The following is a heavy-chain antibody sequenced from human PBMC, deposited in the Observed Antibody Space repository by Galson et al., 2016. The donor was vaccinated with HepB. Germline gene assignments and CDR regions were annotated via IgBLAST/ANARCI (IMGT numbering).Heavy chain of an antibody. CDR3: AKDIGAGYSYGLSPNC. J-gene: IGHJ4*02. Sequence: SLRLSCAASGFNFHEYAMHWVRQAPGKGLEWVSGISWNGGKIDYADSVKGRFTISRDDAKNSLYLQMNSLKAEDTALYYCAKDIGAGYSYGLSPNCWGRGTLVTVSS. CDR1: GFNFHEYA. CDR2: ISWNGGKI. D-gene: IGHD5-18*01. V-gene: IGHV3-9*01.